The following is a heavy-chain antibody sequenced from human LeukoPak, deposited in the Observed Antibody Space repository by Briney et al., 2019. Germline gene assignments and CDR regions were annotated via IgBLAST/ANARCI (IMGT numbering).Heavy chain of an antibody. CDR2: MKKDGSET. CDR3: GRHRSGSGTYFIDY. CDR1: GFTFSSYS. V-gene: IGHV3-7*01. Sequence: PGGSLRLSCVVSGFTFSSYSMIWVRQAPGKGLQWVANMKKDGSETNYVDPVKGRFIISRDNAKNSLYLQMNSLRAEDTAVYYCGRHRSGSGTYFIDYWGQGTLVSVSS. J-gene: IGHJ4*02. D-gene: IGHD3-10*01.